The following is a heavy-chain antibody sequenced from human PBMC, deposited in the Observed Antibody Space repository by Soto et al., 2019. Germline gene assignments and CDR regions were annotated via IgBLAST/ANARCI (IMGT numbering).Heavy chain of an antibody. J-gene: IGHJ6*02. D-gene: IGHD6-13*01. CDR1: GGTFSCYA. CDR2: IIPIFGTA. CDR3: ARSPFIAAADTDYYYYYGMDV. V-gene: IGHV1-69*13. Sequence: ASVKVSCKASGGTFSCYAISWVRQAPGQGLEWMGGIIPIFGTANYAQKFQGRVTITADESTSTAYMELSSLRSEDTAVYYCARSPFIAAADTDYYYYYGMDVWGQGTTVTVSS.